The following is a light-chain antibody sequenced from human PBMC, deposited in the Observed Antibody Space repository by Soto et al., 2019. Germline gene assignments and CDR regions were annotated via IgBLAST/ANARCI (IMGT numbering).Light chain of an antibody. CDR2: AAA. CDR1: QPISSS. V-gene: IGKV1-39*01. J-gene: IGKJ1*01. Sequence: IQMTQSPSSLSASVGDRVIFTCRASQPISSSLNWYQQKPGRAPKLLIYAAASLQTGVPSRFSGSGSGTDFTLTISSLQPEDFATYFCQQSYSFPRTFGQGTKVDIK. CDR3: QQSYSFPRT.